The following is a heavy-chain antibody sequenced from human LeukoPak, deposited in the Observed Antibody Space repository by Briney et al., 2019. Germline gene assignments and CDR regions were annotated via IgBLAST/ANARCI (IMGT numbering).Heavy chain of an antibody. CDR2: IYYSGST. J-gene: IGHJ6*03. CDR1: GGSISSSSYY. D-gene: IGHD6-6*01. V-gene: IGHV4-39*07. Sequence: SETLSLTCTVSGGSISSSSYYWGWIRQPPGKGLEWIGSIYYSGSTYYNPSLKSRVTISVDTSKNQFSLKLSSVTAADTAVYYCARVEYSSSSPQDYYYYMDVWGKGTTVTVSS. CDR3: ARVEYSSSSPQDYYYYMDV.